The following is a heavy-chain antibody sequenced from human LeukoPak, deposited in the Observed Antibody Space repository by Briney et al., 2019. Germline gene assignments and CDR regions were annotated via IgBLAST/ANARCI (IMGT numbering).Heavy chain of an antibody. V-gene: IGHV4-39*01. D-gene: IGHD1-26*01. J-gene: IGHJ4*02. CDR2: IYYSGST. CDR1: SGSFSGYY. CDR3: ARLEVGATKSYYFDY. Sequence: SETLSLTCAVYSGSFSGYYWGWIRQPPGKGLEWIGSIYYSGSTYYNPSLKSRVTISVDTSKNQFSLKLSSVTAADTAVYYCARLEVGATKSYYFDYWGQGTLVTVSS.